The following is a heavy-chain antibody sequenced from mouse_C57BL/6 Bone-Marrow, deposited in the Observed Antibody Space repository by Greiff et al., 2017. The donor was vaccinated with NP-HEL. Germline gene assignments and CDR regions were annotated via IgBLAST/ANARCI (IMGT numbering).Heavy chain of an antibody. CDR3: ARCSSPWYFDV. V-gene: IGHV1-42*01. D-gene: IGHD1-1*01. Sequence: VQLQQSGPELVKPGASVKISCKASGYSFTGYYMNWVKQSPEKSLEWIGEINPSTGGTTYNQKFKAKATLTVDKSSSTAYMQLKSLTSEDSAVYYCARCSSPWYFDVGGTGTTVTVSS. CDR2: INPSTGGT. J-gene: IGHJ1*03. CDR1: GYSFTGYY.